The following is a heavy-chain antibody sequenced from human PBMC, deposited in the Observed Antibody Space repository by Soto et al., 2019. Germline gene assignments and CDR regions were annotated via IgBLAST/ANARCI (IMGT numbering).Heavy chain of an antibody. CDR3: AKALRPSLNFFYYMDV. D-gene: IGHD2-2*01. CDR1: GFTFGSYA. J-gene: IGHJ6*03. Sequence: EVQLLESGGNLVEPGGSLRLSCVVSGFTFGSYAMSWVRQAPEKGPEWVAILGADGFTTSYADSVRGRFTISGDKSKSTLFLQMTSLRADYKGVYYSAKALRPSLNFFYYMDVWGRGTSVIVSS. CDR2: LGADGFTT. V-gene: IGHV3-23*01.